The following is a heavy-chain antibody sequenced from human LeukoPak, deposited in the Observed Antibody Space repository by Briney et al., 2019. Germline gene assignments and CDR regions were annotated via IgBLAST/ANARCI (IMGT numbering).Heavy chain of an antibody. CDR1: GFTFSSYS. CDR2: ISSSSSNI. Sequence: GGSLRLSCAASGFTFSSYSMNWVRQAPGKGLEWVSSISSSSSNIYYADSVKGRFTISRDNAKNSLYLQMNSLRAEDTAVYYCATTVTSSLADYWGQGTLVTVSS. D-gene: IGHD4-17*01. J-gene: IGHJ4*02. V-gene: IGHV3-21*01. CDR3: ATTVTSSLADY.